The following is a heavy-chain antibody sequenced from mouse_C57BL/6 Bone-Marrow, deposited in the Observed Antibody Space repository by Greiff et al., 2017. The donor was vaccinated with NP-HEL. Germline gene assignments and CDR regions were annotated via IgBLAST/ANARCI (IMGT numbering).Heavy chain of an antibody. CDR3: ARRGYYYGSPLFAY. J-gene: IGHJ3*01. Sequence: EVKLVESGGGLVQPGGSLKLSCAASGFTFSDYYMYWVRQTPEKRLEWVAYISNGGGSTYYPDTVKGRFTISRDNAKNTLYLQMSRLKSEDTAMYYCARRGYYYGSPLFAYWGQGTLVTVSA. V-gene: IGHV5-12*01. CDR2: ISNGGGST. D-gene: IGHD1-1*01. CDR1: GFTFSDYY.